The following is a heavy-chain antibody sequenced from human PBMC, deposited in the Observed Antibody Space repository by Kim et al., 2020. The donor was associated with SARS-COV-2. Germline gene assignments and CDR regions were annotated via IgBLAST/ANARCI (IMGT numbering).Heavy chain of an antibody. CDR3: ARGTPVPCFELRGGGFDF. J-gene: IGHJ4*02. CDR1: GFTFTSYG. CDR2: TSKDGSNR. V-gene: IGHV3-30*03. D-gene: IGHD3-9*01. Sequence: GESLKISCVGSGFTFTSYGMYWVRQAPGKGLEWVAFTSKDGSNRFSAEPVKGRFTISRDNSKNTTYLQMNNLRTEDTAMYYCARGTPVPCFELRGGGFDFGGQGALVSVSS.